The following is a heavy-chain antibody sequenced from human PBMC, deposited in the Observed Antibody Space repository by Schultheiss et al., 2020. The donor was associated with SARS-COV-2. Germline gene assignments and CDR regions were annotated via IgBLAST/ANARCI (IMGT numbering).Heavy chain of an antibody. CDR1: GYSISSGYY. CDR3: ARGPRIAAARKGNWFDP. V-gene: IGHV4-38-2*01. CDR2: IYDSGST. J-gene: IGHJ5*02. D-gene: IGHD6-13*01. Sequence: SETLSLTCAVSGYSISSGYYWGWIRQPPGKGLEWIGSIYDSGSTNYNPSLKSRVTISVDTSKNQFSLKLSSETAADTAVYYCARGPRIAAARKGNWFDPWGQGTLVTVSS.